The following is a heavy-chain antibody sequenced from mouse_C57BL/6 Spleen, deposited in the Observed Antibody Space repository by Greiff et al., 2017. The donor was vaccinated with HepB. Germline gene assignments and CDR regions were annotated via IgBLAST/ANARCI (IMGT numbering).Heavy chain of an antibody. Sequence: LVESGPELVKPGASVKISCKASGYSFTGYYMNWVKQSPEKSLEWIGEINPSTGGTTYNQKFKAKATLTVDKSSSTAYMQLKILTSEDSAVYYCARHGNYFDYWGQGTTLTVSS. CDR2: INPSTGGT. CDR1: GYSFTGYY. CDR3: ARHGNYFDY. D-gene: IGHD2-1*01. J-gene: IGHJ2*01. V-gene: IGHV1-42*01.